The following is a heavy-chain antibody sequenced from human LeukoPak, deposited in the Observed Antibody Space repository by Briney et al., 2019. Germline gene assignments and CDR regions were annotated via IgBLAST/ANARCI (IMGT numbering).Heavy chain of an antibody. V-gene: IGHV3-74*01. J-gene: IGHJ3*02. CDR3: ARVGSGLRAFDI. CDR2: INSDGSDT. D-gene: IGHD3-10*01. CDR1: GFSLRSHL. Sequence: GGSLRLSCAASGFSLRSHLMHWVRQAPGKGLVWLSRINSDGSDTNYADSVKGRFTISRDNAKNTLYLQMHSLRVEDTAVYYCARVGSGLRAFDIWGQGTMVSVSS.